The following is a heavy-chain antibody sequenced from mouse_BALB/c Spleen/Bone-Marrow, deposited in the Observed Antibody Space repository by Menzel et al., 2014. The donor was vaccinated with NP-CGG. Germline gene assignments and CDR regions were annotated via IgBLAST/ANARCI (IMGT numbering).Heavy chain of an antibody. J-gene: IGHJ4*01. V-gene: IGHV2-6-4*01. CDR3: ATYGNYVGYAMDY. CDR1: GFSLXRYS. CDR2: IWGGGST. Sequence: VKLVDSGPGLVSPSQSLSITCTVSGFSLXRYSVHWVRQPPGKGLEWLGMIWGGGSTDYNSALKSRLSISKDNSKSQVFLKMNSLQTVDTAMYYCATYGNYVGYAMDYWGQGTSVTVSS. D-gene: IGHD2-10*02.